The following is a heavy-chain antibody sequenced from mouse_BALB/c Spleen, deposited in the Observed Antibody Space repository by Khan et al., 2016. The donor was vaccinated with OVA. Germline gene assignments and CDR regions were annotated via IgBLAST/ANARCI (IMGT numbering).Heavy chain of an antibody. CDR3: ARRRGGYYFDC. V-gene: IGHV1-4*02. Sequence: QVQLKQSAAELARPGASVKMSCKASGYTFTSNTMHWVKQRPGQGLEWIGYINPRSGYTEYNQKYKDKTTLTADISSSTAYMQLSSLTSEDSAVYYCARRRGGYYFDCWGQGTTLTVSS. CDR1: GYTFTSNT. J-gene: IGHJ2*01. CDR2: INPRSGYT.